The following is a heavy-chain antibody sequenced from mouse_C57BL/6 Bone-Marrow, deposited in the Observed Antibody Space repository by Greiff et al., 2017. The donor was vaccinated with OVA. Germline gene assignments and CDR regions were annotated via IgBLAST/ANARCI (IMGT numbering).Heavy chain of an antibody. CDR3: AGSPYFDY. V-gene: IGHV1-42*01. CDR2: INPSTGGT. CDR1: GYSFTGYY. J-gene: IGHJ2*01. Sequence: EVQLQQSGPELVKPGASVKISCKASGYSFTGYYMNWVKQSPEKSLEWIGEINPSTGGTTYNQKFKAKATLTVDKSSSTAYMQLKSLTSEDSAVYYCAGSPYFDYWGQGTTLTVSS.